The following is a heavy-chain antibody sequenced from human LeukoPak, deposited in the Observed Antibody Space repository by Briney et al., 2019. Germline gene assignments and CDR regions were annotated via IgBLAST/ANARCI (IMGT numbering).Heavy chain of an antibody. CDR2: IYYSGST. Sequence: PSETLSLTCTVSGGSISSYSYYWGWIRQPPGKGLEWIGSIYYSGSTYYNPSLKSRVTISVDTSKSQFSLKLTSVTAADTAVYYCARHAIDGSGYYFDYFDYWGQGTLVTVSS. CDR3: ARHAIDGSGYYFDYFDY. CDR1: GGSISSYSYY. D-gene: IGHD3-22*01. J-gene: IGHJ4*02. V-gene: IGHV4-39*01.